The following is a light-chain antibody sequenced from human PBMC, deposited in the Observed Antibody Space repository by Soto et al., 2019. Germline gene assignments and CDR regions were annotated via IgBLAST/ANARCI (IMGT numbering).Light chain of an antibody. V-gene: IGKV3-15*01. CDR1: QDVTTN. Sequence: EVVVTQSPDTLSVSPGESATLFCRTSQDVTTNLAWYQQRPGQAPRLLSSGATTRATGVAARFSGRGSGTEFTLTIGSLQSEDLAVYFCQQCRWWPPRTVRQGTRVEIK. CDR2: GAT. CDR3: QQCRWWPPRT. J-gene: IGKJ1*01.